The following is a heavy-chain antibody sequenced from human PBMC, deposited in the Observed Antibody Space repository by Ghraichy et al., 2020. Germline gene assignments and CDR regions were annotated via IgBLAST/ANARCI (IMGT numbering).Heavy chain of an antibody. Sequence: ASVKLSCKASGYTFSSDDINWVRQATGQGLEWMGWINPDSGNTGYAQHFKGRVTLTKNTSTNTIYMELNSLRSEDTAVYYCARRLTTGGDWFDPWGQGTLVTVSS. J-gene: IGHJ5*02. CDR3: ARRLTTGGDWFDP. CDR2: INPDSGNT. D-gene: IGHD4-17*01. CDR1: GYTFSSDD. V-gene: IGHV1-8*01.